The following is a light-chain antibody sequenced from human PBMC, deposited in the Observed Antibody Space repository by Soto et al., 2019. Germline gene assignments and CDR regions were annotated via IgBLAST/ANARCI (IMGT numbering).Light chain of an antibody. CDR3: QQYNHWSS. CDR2: GAS. CDR1: QSVTNS. Sequence: EIVMTQSPATLSVSPGERATLSCRASQSVTNSVAWYQQKPGQAPRLLIYGASTRATGVPTRFSGSGSGTELTLPISSLQSEEFAVYHCQQYNHWSSFGPGTIVDLK. J-gene: IGKJ3*01. V-gene: IGKV3-15*01.